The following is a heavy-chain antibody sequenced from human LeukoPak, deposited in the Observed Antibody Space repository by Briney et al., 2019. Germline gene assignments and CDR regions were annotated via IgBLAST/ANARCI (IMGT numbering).Heavy chain of an antibody. CDR2: FDPEDGET. D-gene: IGHD3-3*01. Sequence: GASVKVSCKVSGYTLTELSMHWVRQAPGKGLEWMGGFDPEDGETIYAQKFQGRVTMTEDTSTDTAYMELSSLRSEDTAVYYCARGGASFLEWFKYYGMDVWGQGTTVTVSS. J-gene: IGHJ6*02. CDR3: ARGGASFLEWFKYYGMDV. CDR1: GYTLTELS. V-gene: IGHV1-24*01.